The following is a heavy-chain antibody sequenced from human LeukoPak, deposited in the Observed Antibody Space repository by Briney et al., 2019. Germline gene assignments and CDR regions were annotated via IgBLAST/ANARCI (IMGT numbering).Heavy chain of an antibody. J-gene: IGHJ3*02. CDR3: ATDHRNLDAFDI. CDR1: GLSVRENS. D-gene: IGHD1-14*01. CDR2: IYAGDST. V-gene: IGHV3-66*01. Sequence: PGGSLRLSCAASGLSVRENSINWVHQAPGKGLEWVSVIYAGDSTYYADSLKGRFTISSDKSKNTVYLQMNSLRAGDTAVYYCATDHRNLDAFDIWGQGTTVTVSS.